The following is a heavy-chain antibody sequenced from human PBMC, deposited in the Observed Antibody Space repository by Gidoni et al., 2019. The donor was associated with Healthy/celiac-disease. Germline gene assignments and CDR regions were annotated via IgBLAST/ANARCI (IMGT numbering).Heavy chain of an antibody. V-gene: IGHV3-73*02. CDR2: IRSKANSYAT. CDR1: GVTFSGSA. J-gene: IGHJ3*02. D-gene: IGHD3-16*02. Sequence: EVQLVESGGGLVQPGGSLKLSCAASGVTFSGSAMHWVRQASGKGLEWVGRIRSKANSYATAYAASVKGRFTISRDDSKNTAYLQMNSLKTEDTAVYYCTRRASLAAFDIWGQGTMVTVSS. CDR3: TRRASLAAFDI.